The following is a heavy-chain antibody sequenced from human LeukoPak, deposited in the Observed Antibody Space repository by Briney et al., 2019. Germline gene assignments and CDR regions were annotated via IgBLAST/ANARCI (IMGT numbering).Heavy chain of an antibody. CDR2: INPGDSDT. Sequence: GESLKISCEGSGYSFTTYWIAWVRQMPGKGLEWMAMINPGDSDTRYSPSFQGQVTISADKSVSTTYLRWSSLRASDTAMYYCARERWGNLDYWGQGTLVTVSS. J-gene: IGHJ4*02. CDR3: ARERWGNLDY. D-gene: IGHD4-23*01. V-gene: IGHV5-51*01. CDR1: GYSFTTYW.